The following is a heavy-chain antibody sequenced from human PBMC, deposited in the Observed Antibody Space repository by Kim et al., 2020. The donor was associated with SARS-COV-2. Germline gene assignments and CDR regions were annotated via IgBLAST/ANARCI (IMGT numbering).Heavy chain of an antibody. J-gene: IGHJ6*02. V-gene: IGHV3-30*04. CDR2: ISYDGSNK. D-gene: IGHD5-18*01. CDR3: ARDAKRGYSYGWTYYYYGMDV. Sequence: GGSLRLSCAASGFTLSSYAMHWVRQAPGKGLECVTIISYDGSNKYYADSVKGRFTISRDNSKNTLYLQMNSLRPEDTAVYYCARDAKRGYSYGWTYYYYGMDVWGQGTTVTVSS. CDR1: GFTLSSYA.